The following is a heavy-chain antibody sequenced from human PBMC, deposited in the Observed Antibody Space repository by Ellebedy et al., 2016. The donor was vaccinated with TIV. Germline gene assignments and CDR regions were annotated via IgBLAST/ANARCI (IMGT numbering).Heavy chain of an antibody. CDR1: GGSISSYY. V-gene: IGHV4-59*01. Sequence: SETLSLXCTVSGGSISSYYWSWIRQPPGKGLEWIGYIYYSGSTNYNPSLKSRVTISVDTSKNQFSLKLSSVTAADTAVYYCARVERGYSSGYYHNWFNPWGQGTLVTVSS. CDR3: ARVERGYSSGYYHNWFNP. D-gene: IGHD3-22*01. CDR2: IYYSGST. J-gene: IGHJ5*02.